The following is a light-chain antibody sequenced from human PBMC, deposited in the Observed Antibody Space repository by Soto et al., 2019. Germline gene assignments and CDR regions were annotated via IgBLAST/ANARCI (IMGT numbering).Light chain of an antibody. CDR3: GTWDSSLSAVV. CDR2: DTK. CDR1: SSNIGNNY. J-gene: IGLJ2*01. Sequence: QSVLTQPPSVSAAPGQKVTISCSGSSSNIGNNYVSWYQQLPGTAPKLLIYDTKKRPSGIPARFSGSKSGTSATLGITGLQTGDEAEYYCGTWDSSLSAVVFGGGTQLTVL. V-gene: IGLV1-51*01.